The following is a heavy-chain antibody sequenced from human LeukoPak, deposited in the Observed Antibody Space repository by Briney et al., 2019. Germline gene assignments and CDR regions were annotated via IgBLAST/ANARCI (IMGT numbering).Heavy chain of an antibody. CDR3: AKDMKMLLGLGYFDY. CDR1: GFTFDDYA. CDR2: ISWNSGSI. Sequence: GGSLRLSCAASGFTFDDYAMHWVRQAPGKGLEWVSGISWNSGSIGYADSVKGRFTISRDNAKNSLYLQMNSLRAEDTALYYCAKDMKMLLGLGYFDYWGLGTLVTVSS. D-gene: IGHD2-8*01. V-gene: IGHV3-9*01. J-gene: IGHJ4*02.